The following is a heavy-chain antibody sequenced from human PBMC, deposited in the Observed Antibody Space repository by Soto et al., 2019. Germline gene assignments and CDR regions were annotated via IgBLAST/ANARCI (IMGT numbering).Heavy chain of an antibody. CDR1: GFTFSTYS. V-gene: IGHV3-21*01. CDR2: ITSSSNYI. J-gene: IGHJ4*02. Sequence: EVQLVESGGGLVEPGGSLRLSCAASGFTFSTYSMNWVRQAPGKGLEWVSSITSSSNYIHYRDSVKGRFTISRDNAKNPLYLQMNSLRAEDTAIYYCGRDNYFCASGRGVDCWGQGTLVTVSS. D-gene: IGHD3-10*01. CDR3: GRDNYFCASGRGVDC.